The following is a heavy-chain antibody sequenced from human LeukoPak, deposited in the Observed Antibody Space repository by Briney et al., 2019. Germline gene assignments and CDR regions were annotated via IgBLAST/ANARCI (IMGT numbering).Heavy chain of an antibody. CDR2: ISSSSSTI. J-gene: IGHJ3*02. V-gene: IGHV3-48*02. CDR3: ARAGVVGVRDAFDI. CDR1: GFTFSSYS. Sequence: GGSLRLSCAASGFTFSSYSMNWVRQAPGKGLEWVSYISSSSSTICYADSVKGRFTISRDNAKNSLYLQMNSLRDEDTAVYYCARAGVVGVRDAFDIWGQGTMVTVSS. D-gene: IGHD1-26*01.